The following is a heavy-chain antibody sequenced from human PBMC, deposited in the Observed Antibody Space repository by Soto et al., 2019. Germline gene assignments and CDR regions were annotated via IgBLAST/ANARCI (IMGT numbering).Heavy chain of an antibody. J-gene: IGHJ5*01. CDR2: INVDSGDT. V-gene: IGHV1-2*07. CDR1: GYTFTTYF. CDR3: ARGGCSSDSSGSPFAF. D-gene: IGHD3-22*01. Sequence: ASVKVSCKTSGYTFTTYFIHWVRQAPGQGLEWLGWINVDSGDTKSADGFKGRVTLTRDTSITTADMELTSLTSDDTAVYYCARGGCSSDSSGSPFAFWGQVTLVTASS.